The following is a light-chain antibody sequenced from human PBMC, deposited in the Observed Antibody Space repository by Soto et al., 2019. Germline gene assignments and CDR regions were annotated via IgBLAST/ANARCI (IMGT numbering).Light chain of an antibody. Sequence: DIQMTQSPSSLSASVGERVTITCRASQTISSYLNWYQQKPGKAAKLLIYSASSLQSGVPSRYSGSGSGTDFTLTISSLQPEDFATYYCQHSYSTPFTFGPGTKVDIK. CDR1: QTISSY. CDR2: SAS. CDR3: QHSYSTPFT. J-gene: IGKJ3*01. V-gene: IGKV1-39*01.